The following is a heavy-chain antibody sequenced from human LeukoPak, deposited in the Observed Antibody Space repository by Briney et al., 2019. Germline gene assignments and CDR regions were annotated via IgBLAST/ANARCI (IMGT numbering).Heavy chain of an antibody. D-gene: IGHD3-3*01. CDR2: MNPNSGNT. CDR1: GYTFTSYD. J-gene: IGHJ4*02. Sequence: ASVKVSCKASGYTFTSYDINWVRQATGQGLEWMGWMNPNSGNTGYAQKFQGRVTMTRNTSISTAYMELSSLRSEDTAVYYCARAGLGLTYYDFWSGYSLDYWGQGTLVTVSS. V-gene: IGHV1-8*01. CDR3: ARAGLGLTYYDFWSGYSLDY.